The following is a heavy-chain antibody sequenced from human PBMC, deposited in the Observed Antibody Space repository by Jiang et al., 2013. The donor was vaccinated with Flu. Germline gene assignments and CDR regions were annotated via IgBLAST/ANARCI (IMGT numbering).Heavy chain of an antibody. CDR3: ARVEWRCINSNCYVFSDFAYHGMDV. J-gene: IGHJ6*01. Sequence: SGAEVKKPGASVKVSCRASGYTFTSYDINWVRQASGQGLEWMGWMNPNTGKTGYAEKFQGRVTMTRGTPISTAYMELSSLRSEDTAVYYCARVEWRCINSNCYVFSDFAYHGMDV. D-gene: IGHD2-2*01. CDR2: MNPNTGKT. V-gene: IGHV1-8*01. CDR1: GYTFTSYD.